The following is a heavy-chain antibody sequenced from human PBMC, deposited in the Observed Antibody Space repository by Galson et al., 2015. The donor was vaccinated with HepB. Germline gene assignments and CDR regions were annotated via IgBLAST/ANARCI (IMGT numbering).Heavy chain of an antibody. J-gene: IGHJ4*02. CDR2: IKQDGSEK. CDR3: ARVTESGSGWAPRDC. Sequence: SLRLSCAASGFTFSNSWMSWVRQAPGKGLEWVANIKQDGSEKYYVDSVKGRFTISRDNAKNSLYLQMNSLRAEDTAIYYCARVTESGSGWAPRDCWGQGTLVTVSS. CDR1: GFTFSNSW. D-gene: IGHD6-19*01. V-gene: IGHV3-7*03.